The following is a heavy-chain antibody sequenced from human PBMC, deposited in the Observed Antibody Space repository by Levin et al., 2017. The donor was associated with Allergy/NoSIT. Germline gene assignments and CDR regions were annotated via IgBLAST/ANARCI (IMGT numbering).Heavy chain of an antibody. CDR1: GFTFSSYA. Sequence: GESLKISCAASGFTFSSYAMTWVRQAPGKGLEWVSLITRGGDNTYYADSVKGRFTISRDNSKNTFYLQMNSLRAEDTALYYCAKTGSGWHTDYWGRGTLVTVSS. D-gene: IGHD6-19*01. CDR2: ITRGGDNT. V-gene: IGHV3-23*01. J-gene: IGHJ4*02. CDR3: AKTGSGWHTDY.